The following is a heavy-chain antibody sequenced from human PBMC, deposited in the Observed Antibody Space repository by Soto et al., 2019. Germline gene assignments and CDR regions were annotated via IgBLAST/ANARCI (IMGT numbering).Heavy chain of an antibody. D-gene: IGHD2-2*03. CDR3: GRDTSMAIVVVTVAIGGWDWFDP. CDR1: GSTFTSYG. Sequence: ASVKVSCKASGSTFTSYGISWVRQAPGQGLEWRGCISAYNGNTNYAQKLEGRVTMTTNTSTNAANMDLAGLRSDDTAVAYCGRDTSMAIVVVTVAIGGWDWFDPWGQGMLVTVSS. J-gene: IGHJ5*02. V-gene: IGHV1-18*04. CDR2: ISAYNGNT.